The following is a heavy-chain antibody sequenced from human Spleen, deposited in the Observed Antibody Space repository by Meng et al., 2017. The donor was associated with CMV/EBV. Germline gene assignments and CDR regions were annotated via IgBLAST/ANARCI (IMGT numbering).Heavy chain of an antibody. CDR3: ARDHPLTGYSYGLSHYYGMDV. CDR2: IIPIFGTA. J-gene: IGHJ6*02. D-gene: IGHD5-18*01. Sequence: SVKVSCKASGGTFSSYAISWVRQAPGQGLEWMGGIIPIFGTANYAQKFQGRVTITTDESTSTAYMELSSLRSEDTAVYYCARDHPLTGYSYGLSHYYGMDVWGQGTTVTVSS. V-gene: IGHV1-69*05. CDR1: GGTFSSYA.